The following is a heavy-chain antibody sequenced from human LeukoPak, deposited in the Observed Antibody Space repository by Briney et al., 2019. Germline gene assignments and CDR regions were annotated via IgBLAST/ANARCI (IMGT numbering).Heavy chain of an antibody. CDR2: ISSSSSTI. J-gene: IGHJ4*02. CDR1: GFTFSSYS. D-gene: IGHD1-26*01. V-gene: IGHV3-48*04. Sequence: GGSLRLSCAAFGFTFSSYSMNWVRQAPGKGLEWVSYISSSSSTIYYPDSVKGRFTISRDNAKNSLYLQMNSLRAEDTAVYYCARDSSGSYSGHYFDYWGQGTLVTVSS. CDR3: ARDSSGSYSGHYFDY.